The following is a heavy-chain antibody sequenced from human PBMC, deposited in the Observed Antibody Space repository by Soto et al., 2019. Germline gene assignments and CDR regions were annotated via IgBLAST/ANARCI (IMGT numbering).Heavy chain of an antibody. CDR2: IYYSGST. J-gene: IGHJ4*02. Sequence: QVQLQESGPGLVKPSETLSLTCTVSGGSISSYYWSWIRQPPGKGLEWIGYIYYSGSTNYNPSLTSRVTISVDTSQNQFSLKLSSVTAADTALYYCARSRGGYFDYWGQGTLVTVSS. D-gene: IGHD3-16*01. CDR3: ARSRGGYFDY. CDR1: GGSISSYY. V-gene: IGHV4-59*01.